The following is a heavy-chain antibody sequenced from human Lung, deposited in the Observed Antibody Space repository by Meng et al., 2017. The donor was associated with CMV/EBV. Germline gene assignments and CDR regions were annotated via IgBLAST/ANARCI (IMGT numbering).Heavy chain of an antibody. J-gene: IGHJ6*02. CDR3: ARQDYDFWCGMDV. CDR1: GFTFSSYS. V-gene: IGHV3-21*01. Sequence: GESLKISCAASGFTFSSYSMNWVRQAPGRGLEWVSSISSSSSYIYYADSVKGRFTISRDNAKNSLYLQMNSLRAEDTAVYYCARQDYDFWCGMDVWGHGPTVTVSS. D-gene: IGHD3-3*01. CDR2: ISSSSSYI.